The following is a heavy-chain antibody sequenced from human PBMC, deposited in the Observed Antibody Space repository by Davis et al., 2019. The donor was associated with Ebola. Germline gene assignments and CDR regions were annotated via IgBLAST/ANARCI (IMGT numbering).Heavy chain of an antibody. CDR3: ARIGRKYYYYMDV. CDR1: GFSLSNARMG. CDR2: IFSNDEK. J-gene: IGHJ6*03. Sequence: SGPTLVKPTETLALTCTVSGFSLSNARMGVSWIRQPPGKALEWLAHIFSNDEKSYITSLKSSLTISKDTSKSQVVLTMTNMDPVDTATYYCARIGRKYYYYMDVWGKGTTVTVSS. V-gene: IGHV2-26*01.